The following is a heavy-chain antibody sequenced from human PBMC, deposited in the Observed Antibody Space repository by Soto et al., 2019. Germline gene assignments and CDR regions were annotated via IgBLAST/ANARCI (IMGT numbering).Heavy chain of an antibody. D-gene: IGHD3-16*01. J-gene: IGHJ4*02. CDR2: ISVSGDNI. CDR3: ARDLGLLKSLFDY. CDR1: GFSFNSFN. V-gene: IGHV3-21*01. Sequence: GSLRLSCLASGFSFNSFNMNWIRRAPGRGLEWVASISVSGDNIYYGDSVQGRSTISRDNSKRSVFLGLSSLRVEDTAVYYCARDLGLLKSLFDYWGQGTLVTVSS.